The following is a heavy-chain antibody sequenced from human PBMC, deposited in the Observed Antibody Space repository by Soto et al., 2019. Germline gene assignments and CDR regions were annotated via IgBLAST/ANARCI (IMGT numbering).Heavy chain of an antibody. CDR1: GFTFSIFA. D-gene: IGHD7-27*01. CDR2: ISGSGGST. Sequence: GGSLRLSCAASGFTFSIFAMSWVRQSPGKGLEWVSTISGSGGSTYYADAVKGRFTISRDNSMGTLYLQMKSLRVEDTAIYYCAKEVSLGSTVDLGYWGRGXLVTVYS. J-gene: IGHJ4*02. CDR3: AKEVSLGSTVDLGY. V-gene: IGHV3-23*01.